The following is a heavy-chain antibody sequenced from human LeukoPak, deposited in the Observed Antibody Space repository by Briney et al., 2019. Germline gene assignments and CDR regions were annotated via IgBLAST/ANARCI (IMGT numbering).Heavy chain of an antibody. Sequence: PGGSLRLSCVASGFPFSSYWMTWVRQAPGKGLEWVANIKQDGSKKSYVDSVKGRFTISRDNAKNSLYLQMNSLRAEDTAVYYCARDHGDSSGYDMDVWGQGTTVTVSS. CDR3: ARDHGDSSGYDMDV. D-gene: IGHD3-22*01. CDR2: IKQDGSKK. J-gene: IGHJ6*02. V-gene: IGHV3-7*03. CDR1: GFPFSSYW.